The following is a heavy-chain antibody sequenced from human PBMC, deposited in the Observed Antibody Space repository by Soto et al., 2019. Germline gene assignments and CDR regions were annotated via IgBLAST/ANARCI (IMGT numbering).Heavy chain of an antibody. V-gene: IGHV5-51*01. J-gene: IGHJ6*01. CDR3: ARRGCSSTSCYSVGDYFYYGMDV. D-gene: IGHD2-2*01. CDR1: GYSFTKYW. Sequence: PGESLKISCKASGYSFTKYWIGWVRQMPGKGLEWMGIIYPGDSNTRYSPSFQGQVTISADKSISTAYLQWSSLKASDTAMYYCARRGCSSTSCYSVGDYFYYGMDVWGEGPTVTVS. CDR2: IYPGDSNT.